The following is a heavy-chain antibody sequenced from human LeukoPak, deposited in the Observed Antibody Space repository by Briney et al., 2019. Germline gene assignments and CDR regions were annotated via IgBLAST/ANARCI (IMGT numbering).Heavy chain of an antibody. CDR2: INPSGGST. CDR3: ARGYYDILTGYYRYYFDY. J-gene: IGHJ4*02. D-gene: IGHD3-9*01. Sequence: ASVKVSCKASGYTFTSYYMHWVRQAPGQGLEWMGIINPSGGSTSYAQKFQGRVTITRDTSTSTVYMELSSLRSEDTAVYYCARGYYDILTGYYRYYFDYWGQGTLVTVSS. CDR1: GYTFTSYY. V-gene: IGHV1-46*01.